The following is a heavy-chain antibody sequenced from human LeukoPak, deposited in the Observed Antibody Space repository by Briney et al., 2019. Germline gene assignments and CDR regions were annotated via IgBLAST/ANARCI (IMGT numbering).Heavy chain of an antibody. V-gene: IGHV4-30-4*01. CDR3: ARGGWLRFEDY. D-gene: IGHD5-12*01. J-gene: IGHJ4*02. CDR1: GGSISSGDYY. Sequence: SQTLSLTCTVSGGSISSGDYYWSWIRQPPGKGLEWIGYIYYSGSTYYNPSLKSRVTISVDTSKNQLSLKLSSVTAADTAVYYCARGGWLRFEDYWGQGTLVTVSS. CDR2: IYYSGST.